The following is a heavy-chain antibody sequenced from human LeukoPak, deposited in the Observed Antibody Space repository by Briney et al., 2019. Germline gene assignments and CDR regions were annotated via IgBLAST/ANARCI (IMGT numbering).Heavy chain of an antibody. D-gene: IGHD6-13*01. V-gene: IGHV3-21*01. CDR1: EFTFSSYR. CDR2: ISSGSIEI. Sequence: GGSLRLYCAASEFTFSSYRMDWVRQAPGKGLEWVASISSGSIEIYYADAVKGRFTISRDNAKNSLYLQMSSLRGEDTAVYYCARGGYSHYDYWGPGTLVTVSS. CDR3: ARGGYSHYDY. J-gene: IGHJ4*02.